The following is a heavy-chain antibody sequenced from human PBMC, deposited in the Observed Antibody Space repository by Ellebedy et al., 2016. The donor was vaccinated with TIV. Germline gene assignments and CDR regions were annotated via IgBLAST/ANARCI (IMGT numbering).Heavy chain of an antibody. CDR3: SNVEWYRSDY. D-gene: IGHD3-3*01. V-gene: IGHV3-7*01. CDR2: INPDGSKK. CDR1: GGSISSSNW. J-gene: IGHJ4*02. Sequence: ETLSLTCAVSGGSISSSNWWSWVRQAPGKGLEWVAFINPDGSKKYYVDSVKGRFTISRDNAKNSLYLQMNTLGGEDTAVYYCSNVEWYRSDYWGQGTLDTVSS.